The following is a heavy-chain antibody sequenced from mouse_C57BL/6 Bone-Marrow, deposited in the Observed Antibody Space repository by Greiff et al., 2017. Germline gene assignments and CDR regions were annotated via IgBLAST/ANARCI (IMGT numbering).Heavy chain of an antibody. V-gene: IGHV1-50*01. CDR1: GYTFTSYW. D-gene: IGHD1-1*01. CDR3: ARYYYGSRYYYAMDY. CDR2: IDPSDSYT. Sequence: QVQLKQPGAELVKPGASVKLSCKASGYTFTSYWMQWVKQRPGQGLEWIGEIDPSDSYTNYNQKFKGKATLTVDTSSSTAYMPLSSLTSEDSAVYYCARYYYGSRYYYAMDYWGQGTSVTVSS. J-gene: IGHJ4*01.